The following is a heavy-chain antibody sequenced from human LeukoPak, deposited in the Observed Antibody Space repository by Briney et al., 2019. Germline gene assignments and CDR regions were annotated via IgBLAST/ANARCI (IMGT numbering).Heavy chain of an antibody. D-gene: IGHD6-19*01. V-gene: IGHV3-21*01. J-gene: IGHJ4*02. CDR3: ATDGRSSGWYGFDY. CDR1: GFTFSTYS. CDR2: ITSPVGRI. Sequence: PGGSLRLSCAASGFTFSTYSMNWVRQAPGQGLEWVSSITSPVGRIYYADSLKGRITISRDNARSTLYLQMNSLRAEDTAVYYCATDGRSSGWYGFDYWGQGILVTVSS.